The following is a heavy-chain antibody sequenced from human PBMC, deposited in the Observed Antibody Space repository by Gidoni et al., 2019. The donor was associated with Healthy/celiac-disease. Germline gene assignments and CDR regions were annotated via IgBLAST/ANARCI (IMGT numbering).Heavy chain of an antibody. V-gene: IGHV3-9*01. CDR1: GFTFDDYA. CDR3: AKGEIATIGGFDY. D-gene: IGHD2-21*01. J-gene: IGHJ4*02. CDR2: ISWNSGSI. Sequence: EVQMVESGGGLVQPGRSLRLSCAASGFTFDDYAMHWVRQAPGKGLEWVSGISWNSGSIGYADSVKGRFTISRDNAKNSLYLQMNSLRAEDTALYYCAKGEIATIGGFDYWGQGTLVTVSS.